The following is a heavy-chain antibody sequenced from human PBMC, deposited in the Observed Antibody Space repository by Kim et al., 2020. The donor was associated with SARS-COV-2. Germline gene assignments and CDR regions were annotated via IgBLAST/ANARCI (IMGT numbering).Heavy chain of an antibody. CDR3: AKDRSALYVRGRYSGMDG. D-gene: IGHD3-16*01. CDR1: GFTFSSYG. J-gene: IGHJ6*02. Sequence: GGSLRLSCAASGFTFSSYGMHWVRQAPGKGLEWVAVIWYDGSNKYYADSVKGRFTISRDNSKNTLYLQMNSLRAEDTAVYYCAKDRSALYVRGRYSGMDGWGQGTTVTVPS. V-gene: IGHV3-33*06. CDR2: IWYDGSNK.